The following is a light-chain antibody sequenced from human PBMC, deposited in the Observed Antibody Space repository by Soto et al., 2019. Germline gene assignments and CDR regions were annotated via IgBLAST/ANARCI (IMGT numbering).Light chain of an antibody. CDR2: AAS. CDR3: LQDYIYPWT. J-gene: IGKJ1*01. CDR1: QSLTNNY. Sequence: EIVLTQSPGTLSLSPGERATLSCRASQSLTNNYLAWYQQKPGQAPRLLIYAASSRATGIPDRFSGSGSETDFTLTISRLEPEDFAVYYCLQDYIYPWTFGQGTKVEIK. V-gene: IGKV3-20*01.